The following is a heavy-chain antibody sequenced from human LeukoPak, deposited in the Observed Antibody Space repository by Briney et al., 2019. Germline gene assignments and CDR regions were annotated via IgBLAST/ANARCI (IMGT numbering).Heavy chain of an antibody. CDR1: GGSISSYY. D-gene: IGHD6-13*01. Sequence: SETLSLTCTVSGGSISSYYWSCIRQPPGKGLEWIGYIYYSGSTNYNPSLKSRVTISVDTSKNQFSLKLSSVTAADTAVYYCATIAAAGTGYFDYWGQGTLVTVSS. CDR2: IYYSGST. V-gene: IGHV4-59*08. J-gene: IGHJ4*02. CDR3: ATIAAAGTGYFDY.